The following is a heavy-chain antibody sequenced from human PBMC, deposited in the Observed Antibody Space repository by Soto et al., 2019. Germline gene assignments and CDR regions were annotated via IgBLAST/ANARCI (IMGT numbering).Heavy chain of an antibody. J-gene: IGHJ5*02. Sequence: EVQLVESGGDLVKPGGSLRLSCAASGFTFSSYDMNWVRQAPGKGLEYVSSITTSGSYIYYGDSVRGRFTISRDNAKNSLFLQMDSLRAEDTAVYCCVRSGTAPMLRHNWFDPWGQGTLVTVSS. V-gene: IGHV3-21*01. CDR1: GFTFSSYD. D-gene: IGHD1-1*01. CDR2: ITTSGSYI. CDR3: VRSGTAPMLRHNWFDP.